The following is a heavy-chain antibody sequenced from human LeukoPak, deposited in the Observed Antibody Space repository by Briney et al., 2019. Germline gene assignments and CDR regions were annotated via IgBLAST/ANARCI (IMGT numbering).Heavy chain of an antibody. D-gene: IGHD3-3*01. J-gene: IGHJ4*02. Sequence: PSETLSLTCTVSGGSISSYYWSWLRQPAGKGLEWIGRIYTSGSTNYNPSLKSRVTMSVDTSKNQFSLKLSSVTAADTAVYYCTGADPLTILPDYWGQGTLVTVSS. V-gene: IGHV4-4*07. CDR1: GGSISSYY. CDR2: IYTSGST. CDR3: TGADPLTILPDY.